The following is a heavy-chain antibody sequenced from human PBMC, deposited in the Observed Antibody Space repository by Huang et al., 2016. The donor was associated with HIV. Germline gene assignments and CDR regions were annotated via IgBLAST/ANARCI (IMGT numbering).Heavy chain of an antibody. D-gene: IGHD1-1*01. CDR1: GGSFSGYY. J-gene: IGHJ3*02. CDR2: NNHSGST. CDR3: ARERMMSWLDDHDAFDI. Sequence: QVQLQQWGAGLLKPSETLSLTCAVYGGSFSGYYWSWIRQSPGNGLEWIGENNHSGSTNYNPSLKSRLTISVDTSKNQFSLKLSSVTAEDTAVYYCARERMMSWLDDHDAFDIWGQGTMVTVSS. V-gene: IGHV4-34*01.